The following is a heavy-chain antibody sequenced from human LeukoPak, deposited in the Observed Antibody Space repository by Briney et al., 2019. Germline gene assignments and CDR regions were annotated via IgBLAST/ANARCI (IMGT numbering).Heavy chain of an antibody. D-gene: IGHD1-26*01. J-gene: IGHJ4*02. CDR3: ARGAKWAYYFDY. CDR2: INGDESRT. Sequence: PGGSLRLSCAASAFTFNTYWMHWVRQVPGRGLEWVSRINGDESRTNYADSVKGRFTISRDNAKDTLYLHMNSLTAEDTAVYYCARGAKWAYYFDYWGQGTLVTVSS. V-gene: IGHV3-74*01. CDR1: AFTFNTYW.